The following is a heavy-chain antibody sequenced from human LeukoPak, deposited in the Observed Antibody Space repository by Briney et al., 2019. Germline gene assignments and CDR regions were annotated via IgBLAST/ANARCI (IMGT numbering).Heavy chain of an antibody. CDR2: IYYSGST. V-gene: IGHV4-39*01. Sequence: SETLSLTCTVSGGSISSSSYYWGWIHQPPGKGLEWIGSIYYSGSTYYNPSLKSRVTISVDTSKNQFSLKLSSVTAADTAVYYCARRHYYDSSGYLSFDYWGQGTLVTVSS. CDR1: GGSISSSSYY. CDR3: ARRHYYDSSGYLSFDY. D-gene: IGHD3-22*01. J-gene: IGHJ4*02.